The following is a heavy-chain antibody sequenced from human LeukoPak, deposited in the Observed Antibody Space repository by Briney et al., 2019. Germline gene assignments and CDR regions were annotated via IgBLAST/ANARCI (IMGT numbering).Heavy chain of an antibody. D-gene: IGHD3-22*01. CDR2: INPNSGGT. CDR1: GYTFTGYY. J-gene: IGHJ4*02. V-gene: IGHV1-2*02. CDR3: ARDRGLTYYYDSSGSDFDY. Sequence: ASVKVSCKASGYTFTGYYMHWVRQAPGQGLEWMGWINPNSGGTNYAQKFQGRVTMTGDTSISTAYMELSRLGSDDTAVYYCARDRGLTYYYDSSGSDFDYWGQGTLVTVSS.